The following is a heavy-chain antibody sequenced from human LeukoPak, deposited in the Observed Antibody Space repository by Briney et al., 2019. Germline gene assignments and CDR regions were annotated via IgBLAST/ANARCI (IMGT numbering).Heavy chain of an antibody. V-gene: IGHV3-23*01. D-gene: IGHD2-8*02. CDR3: AKGRSSSFWYWAFDY. CDR1: GFTFSSYA. CDR2: TNTIGGST. J-gene: IGHJ4*02. Sequence: PGGSLRLSCAASGFTFSSYAMSWVRQAPGMELEWVSTTNTIGGSTYYADSVKDRFTISRDNSKNTLYLQMNSLRAEDTAVYYCAKGRSSSFWYWAFDYWGQGTLVTVSS.